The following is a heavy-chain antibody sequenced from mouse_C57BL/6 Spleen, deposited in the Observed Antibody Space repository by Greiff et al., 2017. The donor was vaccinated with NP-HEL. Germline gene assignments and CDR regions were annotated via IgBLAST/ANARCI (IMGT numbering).Heavy chain of an antibody. D-gene: IGHD2-4*01. CDR3: ARYEVEDYDSAWFAY. J-gene: IGHJ3*01. Sequence: QVQLQQSGAELVRPGTSVKVSCKASGYAFTNYLIEWVKQRPGQGLEWIGVINPGSGGTNYNEKFKGKATLTADKSSSTAYMQLSSLTSEDSAVYFCARYEVEDYDSAWFAYWGQGTLVTVSA. CDR2: INPGSGGT. V-gene: IGHV1-54*01. CDR1: GYAFTNYL.